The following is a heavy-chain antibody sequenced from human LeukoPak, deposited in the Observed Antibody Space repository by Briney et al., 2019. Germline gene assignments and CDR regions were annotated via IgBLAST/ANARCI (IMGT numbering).Heavy chain of an antibody. V-gene: IGHV1-69*02. CDR1: GYTFTGYY. J-gene: IGHJ4*02. Sequence: GASVKVSCKASGYTFTGYYMHWVRQAPGQGLEWMGRIIPILGIANYAQKFQGRVTITADKSTSTAYMELSSLRSEDTAVYYCAHGRGRWLQPEYFDYWGQGTLVTVSS. D-gene: IGHD5-24*01. CDR3: AHGRGRWLQPEYFDY. CDR2: IIPILGIA.